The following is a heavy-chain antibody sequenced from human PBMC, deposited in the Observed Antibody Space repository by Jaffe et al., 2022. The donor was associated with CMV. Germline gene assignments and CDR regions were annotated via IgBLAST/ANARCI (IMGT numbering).Heavy chain of an antibody. CDR2: INHSGST. CDR3: ARGSTVTTWRYFDL. Sequence: QVQLQQWGAGLLKPSETLSLTCAVYGGSFSGYYWSWIRQPPGKGLEWIGEINHSGSTNYNPSLKSRVTISVDTSKNQFSLKLSSVTAADTAVYYCARGSTVTTWRYFDLWGRGTLVTVSS. D-gene: IGHD4-17*01. CDR1: GGSFSGYY. V-gene: IGHV4-34*01. J-gene: IGHJ2*01.